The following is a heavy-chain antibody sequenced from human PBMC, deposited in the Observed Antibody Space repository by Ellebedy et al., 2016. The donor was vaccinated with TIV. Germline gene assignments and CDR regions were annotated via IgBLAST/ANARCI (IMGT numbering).Heavy chain of an antibody. J-gene: IGHJ4*02. Sequence: AASVKVSCKASGYTFTNYYMHCLRQAPGQGLEWMGIINPSGGSTTYAQNLQGRVTMTRDTSTSTVYMELSSLRSDDTAVYYCARGLAAAGTRGSDYWGQGTLVTVSS. V-gene: IGHV1-46*04. CDR3: ARGLAAAGTRGSDY. D-gene: IGHD6-13*01. CDR2: INPSGGST. CDR1: GYTFTNYY.